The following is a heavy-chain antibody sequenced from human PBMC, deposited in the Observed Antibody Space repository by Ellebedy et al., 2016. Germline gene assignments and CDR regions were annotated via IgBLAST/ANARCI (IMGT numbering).Heavy chain of an antibody. D-gene: IGHD3-16*01. V-gene: IGHV4-39*01. CDR2: IYYSGST. CDR3: ARHLNCGIITHCQFDH. CDR1: GGSISSSNYY. J-gene: IGHJ4*02. Sequence: SETLSLTCTVSGGSISSSNYYWGWIRQPPGKGLEWIGSIYYSGSTYNNPSLKSRVTISVYTSKNQFSLKMSSVTAADTAVYYCARHLNCGIITHCQFDHWGRGALVTVSS.